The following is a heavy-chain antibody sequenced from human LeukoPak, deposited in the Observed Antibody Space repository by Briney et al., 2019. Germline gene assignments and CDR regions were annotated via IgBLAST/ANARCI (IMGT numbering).Heavy chain of an antibody. CDR1: GGSISSYY. Sequence: SETLSLTCTVSGGSISSYYWSWIRQPPGKGLEWIGYIYYSGSTNYNPSLKSRVTISVDTSKNQFSLKLSSVTAADTAVYYCARGGLFRPDFDYWGQGTLVTVSS. J-gene: IGHJ4*02. CDR3: ARGGLFRPDFDY. D-gene: IGHD3-9*01. V-gene: IGHV4-59*01. CDR2: IYYSGST.